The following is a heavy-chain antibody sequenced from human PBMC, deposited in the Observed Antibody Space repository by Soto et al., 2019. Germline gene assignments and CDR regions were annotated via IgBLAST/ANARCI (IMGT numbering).Heavy chain of an antibody. CDR2: IYYSGST. Sequence: PSETLSLTCTVSGGSISSYYWSWIRQPPGKGLEWIGDIYYSGSTTYNPSLKSRIIISVDMSTNQFSLKLGSVTAADTAVYYCARSRWENYYDSGTYHRRMGAFDIWGQGTMVTVSS. CDR3: ARSRWENYYDSGTYHRRMGAFDI. CDR1: GGSISSYY. V-gene: IGHV4-59*01. D-gene: IGHD3-10*01. J-gene: IGHJ3*02.